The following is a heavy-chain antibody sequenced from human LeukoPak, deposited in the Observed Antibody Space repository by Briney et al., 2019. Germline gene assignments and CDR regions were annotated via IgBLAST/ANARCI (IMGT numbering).Heavy chain of an antibody. CDR2: IYHSGST. CDR3: ARVSGGYVEALDY. V-gene: IGHV4-38-2*02. D-gene: IGHD5-12*01. Sequence: SETLSLTCTVSGGSISSYYWGWIRQPPGKGLEWIGSIYHSGSTYYNPSLKSRVTISVDTPKNQFSLKLSSVTAADTAVYYCARVSGGYVEALDYWGQGTLVTVSS. J-gene: IGHJ4*02. CDR1: GGSISSYY.